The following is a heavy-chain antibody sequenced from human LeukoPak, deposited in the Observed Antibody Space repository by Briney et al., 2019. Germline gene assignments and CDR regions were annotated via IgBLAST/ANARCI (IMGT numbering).Heavy chain of an antibody. CDR1: GGSISNSSSY. V-gene: IGHV4-39*01. J-gene: IGHJ6*04. D-gene: IGHD3-10*02. CDR2: IYYSGNT. Sequence: SETLSLTCTVSGGSISNSSSYWGWIRQPPGKGLEWIGSIYYSGNTYYNASLKSQVSISIDTSKNQFSLKLTSVTAADTAVYYCAELGITMIGGVWGKGTTVTISS. CDR3: AELGITMIGGV.